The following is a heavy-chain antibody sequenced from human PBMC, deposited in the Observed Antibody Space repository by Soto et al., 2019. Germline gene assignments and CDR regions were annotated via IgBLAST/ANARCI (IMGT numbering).Heavy chain of an antibody. J-gene: IGHJ4*02. CDR1: GGSISPFY. Sequence: SETLSLTCTVSGGSISPFYWSWVRQPPGKGLEWICYLYYSGNTNYNPPLKSRVTISVDASKNQVSLRLTSVTGADTAVYYCARVGGVAARTFDYWGQGTVVTAPQ. CDR2: LYYSGNT. CDR3: ARVGGVAARTFDY. V-gene: IGHV4-59*01. D-gene: IGHD2-15*01.